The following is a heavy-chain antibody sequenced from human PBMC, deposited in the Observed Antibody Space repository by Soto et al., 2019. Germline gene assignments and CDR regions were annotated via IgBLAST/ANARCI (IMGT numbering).Heavy chain of an antibody. Sequence: SDTLYLTCTVYGGSISSGGYYWSWIRHHPGKGQEWIGYIYYSGSTYYNPSLKSRVTISVYTSKNQFSLKLSSVTAADTAVYYCARDVRARGYYYYGMDVWGQGTTVT. CDR2: IYYSGST. CDR1: GGSISSGGYY. V-gene: IGHV4-31*03. D-gene: IGHD5-12*01. J-gene: IGHJ6*02. CDR3: ARDVRARGYYYYGMDV.